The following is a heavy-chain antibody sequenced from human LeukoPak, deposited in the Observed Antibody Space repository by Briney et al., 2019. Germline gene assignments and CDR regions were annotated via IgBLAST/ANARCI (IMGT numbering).Heavy chain of an antibody. CDR3: ASDRPGSYWYFDL. CDR1: GGSISSYY. J-gene: IGHJ2*01. CDR2: IYYLGTT. D-gene: IGHD3-10*01. V-gene: IGHV4-59*01. Sequence: PSETLSLTCTVSGGSISSYYWSWIRQPPGKGLELVGHIYYLGTTNYNPSLKSRVTISIDTSKNYFSLQLTSVIAADTAVYYCASDRPGSYWYFDLWGRGTLVTVSS.